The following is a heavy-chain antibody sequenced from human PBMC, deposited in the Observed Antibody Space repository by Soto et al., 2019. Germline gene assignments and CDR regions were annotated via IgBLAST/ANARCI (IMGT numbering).Heavy chain of an antibody. V-gene: IGHV3-23*01. J-gene: IGHJ4*02. D-gene: IGHD3-22*01. CDR3: AKTLYYYDSSGYQ. CDR1: GFTFSSYA. CDR2: ISGSGGST. Sequence: EVQLLESGGGLVQPGGSLRLSCAASGFTFSSYAMSWLRLAQGKGLEWVSAISGSGGSTYYADSVKGRFTISRDNSKNTLYLQMNSLRAEDTAVYYCAKTLYYYDSSGYQWGQGTLVTVSS.